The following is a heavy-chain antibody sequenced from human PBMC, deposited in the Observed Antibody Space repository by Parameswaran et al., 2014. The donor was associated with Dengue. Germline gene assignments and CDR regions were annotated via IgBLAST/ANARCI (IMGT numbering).Heavy chain of an antibody. V-gene: IGHV4-34*01. CDR3: ARGRRGSMVRGVIRWFDP. J-gene: IGHJ5*02. D-gene: IGHD3-10*01. CDR2: INHSGST. Sequence: VRQMPGKGLEWIGEINHSGSTNYNPSLKSRVTISVDTSKNQFSLKLSSVTAADTAVYYCARGRRGSMVRGVIRWFDPWGQGTLVTVSS.